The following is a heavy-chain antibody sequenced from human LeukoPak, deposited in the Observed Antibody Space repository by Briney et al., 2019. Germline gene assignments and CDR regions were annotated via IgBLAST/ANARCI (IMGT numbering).Heavy chain of an antibody. CDR1: GFTFSSYG. V-gene: IGHV3-30*18. D-gene: IGHD2-15*01. CDR3: ANFIGVGY. Sequence: VGSLRLSCAASGFTFSSYGMHWVRQAPGKGLEWVAVISYDGSNKYYADSVKGRFTISRDNSKNTLYLQMNSLRAEDTAVYYCANFIGVGYWGQGTLVTVSS. CDR2: ISYDGSNK. J-gene: IGHJ4*02.